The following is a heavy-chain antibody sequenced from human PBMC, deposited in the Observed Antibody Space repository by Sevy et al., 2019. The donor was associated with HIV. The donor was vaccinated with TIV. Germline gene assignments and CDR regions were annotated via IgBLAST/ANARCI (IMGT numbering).Heavy chain of an antibody. J-gene: IGHJ4*02. CDR3: ARAEQVTMLVVFGGLYFDS. CDR2: IKQDESEK. CDR1: GFTFSRYW. D-gene: IGHD3-22*01. Sequence: GGSLRLSCAASGFTFSRYWMTWVRQAPGKGLEWAANIKQDESEKYYVDSVKGRFTISRDNAKNSLYLQMNSLRADDTAVYYCARAEQVTMLVVFGGLYFDSWGQGTLVTVSS. V-gene: IGHV3-7*01.